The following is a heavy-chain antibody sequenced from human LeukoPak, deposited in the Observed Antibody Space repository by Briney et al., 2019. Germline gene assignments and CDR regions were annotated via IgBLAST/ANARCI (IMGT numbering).Heavy chain of an antibody. J-gene: IGHJ4*02. Sequence: SETLSLTCPVSGYSISSGYYWGWIRQPPGKGLEWIGSIYHSGSTYYNPSLKSRVTISVDTSKNQFSLKLSSVTAADTAVYYCAVGVTNGFNYWGQGTLVTVSS. CDR1: GYSISSGYY. V-gene: IGHV4-38-2*01. CDR3: AVGVTNGFNY. CDR2: IYHSGST. D-gene: IGHD1-26*01.